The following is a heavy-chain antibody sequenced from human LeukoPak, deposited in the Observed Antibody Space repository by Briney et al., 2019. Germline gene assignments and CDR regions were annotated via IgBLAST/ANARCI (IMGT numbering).Heavy chain of an antibody. V-gene: IGHV4-31*03. D-gene: IGHD6-13*01. CDR1: GGSISSAAYY. CDR2: IFYSGST. CDR3: ARLLSGAAGTPDY. Sequence: SQTLSLTCTVSGGSISSAAYYWSWIRQHPGKGLEWIGYIFYSGSTYYNPSLKSRVTISVDTSKKQFSLKLCSVTAADTAVYYCARLLSGAAGTPDYWGQGTLVTVSA. J-gene: IGHJ4*02.